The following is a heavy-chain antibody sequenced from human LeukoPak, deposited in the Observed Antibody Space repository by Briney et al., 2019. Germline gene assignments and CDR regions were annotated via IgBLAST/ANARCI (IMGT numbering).Heavy chain of an antibody. D-gene: IGHD5-24*01. CDR3: AGDSRWLYRVSGFDI. J-gene: IGHJ3*02. CDR1: GYTFTSYG. V-gene: IGHV1-18*01. Sequence: ASVKVSCRASGYTFTSYGISWVRQAPGQGLEWMGWISAYNGNTNYAQKLQGRVTMTTDTSTSTAYMELRSLRSDDTAVYYCAGDSRWLYRVSGFDIWGQGTMVTVSS. CDR2: ISAYNGNT.